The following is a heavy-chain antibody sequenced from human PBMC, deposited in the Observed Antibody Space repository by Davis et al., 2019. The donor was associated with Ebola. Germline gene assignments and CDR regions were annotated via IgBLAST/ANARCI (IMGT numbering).Heavy chain of an antibody. CDR3: ARLYSSSSRFDP. CDR2: IYYSGST. Sequence: MPSETLSLTCAVSGGSISSGGYSWSWIRQPPGKGLEWIGSIYYSGSTYYNPSLKSRVTISVDTSKNQFSLKLSSVTAADTAVYYCARLYSSSSRFDPWGQGTLVTVSS. CDR1: GGSISSGGYS. D-gene: IGHD6-6*01. J-gene: IGHJ5*02. V-gene: IGHV4-39*01.